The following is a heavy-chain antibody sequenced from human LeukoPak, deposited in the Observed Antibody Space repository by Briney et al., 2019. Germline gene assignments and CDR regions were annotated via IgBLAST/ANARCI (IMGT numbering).Heavy chain of an antibody. CDR2: IYYSGRT. CDR1: GGSISSGDYY. Sequence: SETLSLTCTVSGGSISSGDYYWSWIRQPPGKGLEWIGYIYYSGRTNYNPSLKSRVTISVDTSKNQFSLRLSSVTAADTAVYYCARLRGAFDYWGQGTLVTVSS. D-gene: IGHD3-16*01. V-gene: IGHV4-61*08. J-gene: IGHJ4*02. CDR3: ARLRGAFDY.